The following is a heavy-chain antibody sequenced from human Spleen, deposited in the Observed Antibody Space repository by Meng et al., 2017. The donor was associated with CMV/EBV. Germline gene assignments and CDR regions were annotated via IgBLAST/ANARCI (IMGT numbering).Heavy chain of an antibody. CDR2: MNPNSGNT. Sequence: ASVKVSCKASGYTFTNYDINWVRKATGQGPEWMGWMNPNSGNTGYAQKFQGRVTITRYTAISTAYMERRSLSSDDTAVYYCAREPPIYPYGWDLWGQGTTVTVSS. CDR1: GYTFTNYD. D-gene: IGHD3-3*01. V-gene: IGHV1-8*03. CDR3: AREPPIYPYGWDL. J-gene: IGHJ6*02.